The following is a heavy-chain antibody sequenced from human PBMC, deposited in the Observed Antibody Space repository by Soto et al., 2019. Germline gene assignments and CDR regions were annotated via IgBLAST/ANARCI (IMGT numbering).Heavy chain of an antibody. CDR2: ISDSGGTV. Sequence: GSLRLSCAASGFTLSSYEMNWVRQASGQGLGWVSYISDSGGTVYYADSVKGRFTVSRDNAQNSVYLQMNSLRTEDTAVYYCARDLLHYDFWSGYSAYFYYGMDVWGPGTTVTVSS. V-gene: IGHV3-48*03. D-gene: IGHD3-3*01. J-gene: IGHJ6*02. CDR1: GFTLSSYE. CDR3: ARDLLHYDFWSGYSAYFYYGMDV.